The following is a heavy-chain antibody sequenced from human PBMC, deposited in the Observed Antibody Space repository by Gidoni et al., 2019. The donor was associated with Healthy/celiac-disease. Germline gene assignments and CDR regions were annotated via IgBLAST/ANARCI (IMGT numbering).Heavy chain of an antibody. J-gene: IGHJ3*02. CDR2: ISGSGGST. D-gene: IGHD4-17*01. Sequence: EVQLLESGGGLVQPGGSLRLSCAASGFTFSSYAMSWVRQAPGKGLEWVSAISGSGGSTYYADSVKGRFTISRDNSKNTLYLQMNSLRAEDTAVYYCAKDTNDYGQTDGAFDIWGQGTMVTVSS. CDR1: GFTFSSYA. CDR3: AKDTNDYGQTDGAFDI. V-gene: IGHV3-23*01.